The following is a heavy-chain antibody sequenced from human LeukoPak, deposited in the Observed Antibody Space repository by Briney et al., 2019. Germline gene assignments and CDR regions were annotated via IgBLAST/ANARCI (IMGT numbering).Heavy chain of an antibody. CDR1: GYSISRSYL. J-gene: IGHJ4*02. CDR3: VRGELGDFDN. D-gene: IGHD7-27*01. Sequence: SETLSLTCTVSGYSISRSYLWGWVQQPPGKAPEWIGSTSHDGSSYQNPSLKSRVTISIDTSKNQFSLKMTSLTAADTAVYYCVRGELGDFDNWGQGILVTVSS. V-gene: IGHV4-38-2*02. CDR2: TSHDGSS.